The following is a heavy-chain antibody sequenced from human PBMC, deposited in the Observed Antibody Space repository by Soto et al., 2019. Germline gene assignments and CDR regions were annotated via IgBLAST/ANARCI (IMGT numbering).Heavy chain of an antibody. CDR2: IYYSGST. CDR1: GGSVSSGSYY. D-gene: IGHD3-3*01. V-gene: IGHV4-61*01. Sequence: SETLSLTCTVSGGSVSSGSYYWSWIRQPPGKGLEWIGYIYYSGSTNYNPSLKSRVTISVDTSKNQFSLKLSSVTAADTAVYYCAARAEDFWSGYLEPYYFDYWGQGTLVTVSS. J-gene: IGHJ4*02. CDR3: AARAEDFWSGYLEPYYFDY.